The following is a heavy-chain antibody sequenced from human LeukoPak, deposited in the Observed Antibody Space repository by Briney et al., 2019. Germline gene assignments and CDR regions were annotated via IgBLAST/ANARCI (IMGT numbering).Heavy chain of an antibody. CDR3: ARGFILYYYIDV. D-gene: IGHD3-16*01. CDR1: GYTFSSYA. Sequence: GGSLRLSCAASGYTFSSYAMHWVRQAPGKGLEWVAVISYDGSNKYYADSVKGRFTISRDNSKNTLYLQMNSLRAEDTAVYYCARGFILYYYIDVWGKGTTVTVS. V-gene: IGHV3-30*01. J-gene: IGHJ6*03. CDR2: ISYDGSNK.